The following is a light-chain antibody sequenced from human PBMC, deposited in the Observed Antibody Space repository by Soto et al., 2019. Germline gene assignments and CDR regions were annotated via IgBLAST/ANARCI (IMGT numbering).Light chain of an antibody. V-gene: IGKV3-15*01. CDR1: QSVSSN. CDR3: QQYNNWPPLT. J-gene: IGKJ4*01. Sequence: EIVMTQSPATLSVSPGERATLSCRASQSVSSNLAWYQQKPGQAPRLLIYGASTRATGIPARFSGSGSWTEFTLTNSCLQSEDFAVYYCQQYNNWPPLTFGGGTKVEIK. CDR2: GAS.